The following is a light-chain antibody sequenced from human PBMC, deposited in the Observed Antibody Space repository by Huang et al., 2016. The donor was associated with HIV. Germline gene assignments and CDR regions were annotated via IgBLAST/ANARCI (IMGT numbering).Light chain of an antibody. V-gene: IGKV1-8*01. CDR1: QGISSY. J-gene: IGKJ3*01. Sequence: AIRITPSPSPLSASTGDRVTITCRASQGISSYLAWYQQKPGKAPKLLIYAASTLQSGVPSRFSGSGSGTDFTLTISCLQSEDFATYYCQQYYSYPFTFGPGTKVDIK. CDR3: QQYYSYPFT. CDR2: AAS.